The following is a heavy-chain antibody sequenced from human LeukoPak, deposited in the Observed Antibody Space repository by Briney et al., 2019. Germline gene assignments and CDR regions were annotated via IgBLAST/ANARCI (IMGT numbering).Heavy chain of an antibody. J-gene: IGHJ4*02. CDR2: ISSDGRTT. CDR3: ARLEEVSSGYPA. D-gene: IGHD3-22*01. CDR1: GFTFSSYG. Sequence: GGSLRLSCAASGFTFSSYGIHWVRQAPGMGLEWVAVISSDGRTTYYADSVKGRFVISRDNSKNTLYVQMNSLRAEDTAVYYCARLEEVSSGYPAWGQGTLVTVSS. V-gene: IGHV3-30*03.